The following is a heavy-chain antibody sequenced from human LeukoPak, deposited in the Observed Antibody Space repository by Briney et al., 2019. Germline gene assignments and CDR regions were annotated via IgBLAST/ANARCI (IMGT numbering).Heavy chain of an antibody. CDR1: GFTFSSYW. D-gene: IGHD3-22*01. V-gene: IGHV3-74*01. Sequence: GGSLRLSCAASGFTFSSYWMHWVRQAPGKGLVWVSRINSDGSSTSYADSVKGRFTISRDNAKNTLYLQMNSLRAEDTAVYYCARGGNYYDSSGYYLFDYWGQGTLVTVSS. CDR2: INSDGSST. CDR3: ARGGNYYDSSGYYLFDY. J-gene: IGHJ4*02.